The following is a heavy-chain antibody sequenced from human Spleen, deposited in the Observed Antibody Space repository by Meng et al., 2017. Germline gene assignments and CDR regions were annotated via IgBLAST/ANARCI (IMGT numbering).Heavy chain of an antibody. Sequence: QVQLGQFGAEAKTTEASVKVSCNASGYIFTGYYIHWVRQAPGQGLEWMGRINSNSGGTNSAQKFQGRVTMTRDTSITTAYMELNSLTSDDTAVYYCARAGYLNAVEYWGQGTLVTVSS. CDR2: INSNSGGT. D-gene: IGHD3-22*01. CDR1: GYIFTGYY. V-gene: IGHV1-2*06. J-gene: IGHJ4*02. CDR3: ARAGYLNAVEY.